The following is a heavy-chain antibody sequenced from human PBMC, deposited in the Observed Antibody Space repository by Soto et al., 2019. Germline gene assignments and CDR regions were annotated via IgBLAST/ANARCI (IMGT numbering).Heavy chain of an antibody. V-gene: IGHV4-59*12. D-gene: IGHD2-21*01. CDR2: IYYSGST. Sequence: ASETLSLTCTVSGGSISSYYWSWIRQPPGKGLEWIGYIYYSGSTNYNPSLKSRVTISVDTSKNQFSLKLSSVTAADTAVYYCAKDQVINGVQYYYGMDVWGQGTTVTVSS. CDR1: GGSISSYY. J-gene: IGHJ6*02. CDR3: AKDQVINGVQYYYGMDV.